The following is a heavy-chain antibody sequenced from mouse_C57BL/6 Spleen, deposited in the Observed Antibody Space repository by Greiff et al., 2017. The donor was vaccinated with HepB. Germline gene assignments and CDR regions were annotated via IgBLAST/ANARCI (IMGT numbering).Heavy chain of an antibody. CDR3: ARWGLRGAMDY. CDR1: GYTFTDYY. CDR2: INPNNGGT. D-gene: IGHD2-4*01. V-gene: IGHV1-26*01. J-gene: IGHJ4*01. Sequence: VQLQQSGPELVKPGASVKISCKASGYTFTDYYMNWVKQSHGKSLEWIGDINPNNGGTSYNQKFKGKATLTVDKSSSTAYMELRSLTSEDSAVYYCARWGLRGAMDYWGQGTSVTVSS.